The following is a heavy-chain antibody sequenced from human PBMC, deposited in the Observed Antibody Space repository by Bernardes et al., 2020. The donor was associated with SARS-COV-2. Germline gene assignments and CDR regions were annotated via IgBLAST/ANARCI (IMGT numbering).Heavy chain of an antibody. Sequence: SVKVSCKASGGTFSSYTISWVRQAPGQGLEWMGRIIPILGIANYAQKFQGRVTITADKSTSTAYMELSSLRSEDTAVYYCARGVYYYDSSGQVTWFDPWGQGTLVTVSS. D-gene: IGHD3-22*01. V-gene: IGHV1-69*02. CDR1: GGTFSSYT. CDR3: ARGVYYYDSSGQVTWFDP. J-gene: IGHJ5*02. CDR2: IIPILGIA.